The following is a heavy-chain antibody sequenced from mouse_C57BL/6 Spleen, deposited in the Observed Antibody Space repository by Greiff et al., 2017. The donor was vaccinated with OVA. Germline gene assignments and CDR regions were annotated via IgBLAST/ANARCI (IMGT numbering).Heavy chain of an antibody. CDR3: ASGRDDYDGLMDY. V-gene: IGHV1-52*01. D-gene: IGHD2-4*01. Sequence: QVQLQQPGAELVRPGSSVKLSCKASGYTFTSYWMHWVKQRPIQGLEWIGNIDPSDSETHYNQKFKDKATLTVDKSSSTAYMQLSSLTSEDSAVYYCASGRDDYDGLMDYWGQGTSVTVSS. J-gene: IGHJ4*01. CDR1: GYTFTSYW. CDR2: IDPSDSET.